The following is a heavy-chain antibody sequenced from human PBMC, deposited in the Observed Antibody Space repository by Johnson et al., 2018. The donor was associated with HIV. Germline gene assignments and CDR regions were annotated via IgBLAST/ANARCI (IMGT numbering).Heavy chain of an antibody. CDR1: GFTFSSYG. CDR2: ISYDGSNK. J-gene: IGHJ3*02. D-gene: IGHD3-22*01. CDR3: ASATYYYDSSGSNNVAFDI. V-gene: IGHV3-30*03. Sequence: QVQLVESGGGVVQPGRSLRLSCAASGFTFSSYGMHWVRQAPGKGLEWVAVISYDGSNKYYADSVKGRFTLPRDKSKNTLYLQMNSLSAEDTAVYYCASATYYYDSSGSNNVAFDIWGQGTMVTVSS.